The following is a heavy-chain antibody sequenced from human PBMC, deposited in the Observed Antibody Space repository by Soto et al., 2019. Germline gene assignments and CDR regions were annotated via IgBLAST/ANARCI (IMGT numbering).Heavy chain of an antibody. CDR2: ISGSGGST. D-gene: IGHD3-10*01. Sequence: EVQLLESGGGLVQPGGSLRVSCEASGFTFSSYDMNWVRQAPGKGLEWVSGISGSGGSTHYADSVKGRFTISRDNSRNTVYLQMNSLRVDDTAVYYCAKGAGSDSGRYWGQGTLVTVSS. CDR1: GFTFSSYD. CDR3: AKGAGSDSGRY. J-gene: IGHJ4*02. V-gene: IGHV3-23*01.